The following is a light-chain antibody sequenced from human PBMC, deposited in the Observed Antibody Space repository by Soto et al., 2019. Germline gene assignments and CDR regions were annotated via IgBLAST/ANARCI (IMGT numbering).Light chain of an antibody. Sequence: DIVLTQSPGTLSLSPGERATLSCRASESISRSFLAWYQHKPGQAPRLLLHDSSDRATGIPDRFSGSGSGTDFTLTISTVEPEDVAVYSCQQYDTARNTFGPGTKLEIK. J-gene: IGKJ2*01. V-gene: IGKV3-20*01. CDR1: ESISRSF. CDR3: QQYDTARNT. CDR2: DSS.